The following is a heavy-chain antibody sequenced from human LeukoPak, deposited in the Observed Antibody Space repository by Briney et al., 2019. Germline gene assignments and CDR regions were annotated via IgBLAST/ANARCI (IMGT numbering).Heavy chain of an antibody. V-gene: IGHV3-7*01. CDR2: IKEDGSEK. J-gene: IGHJ6*03. D-gene: IGHD2-2*01. CDR3: ATSRGYCSSISCYGTMRGYYYMDV. CDR1: GFTFSRYW. Sequence: GGSLRLSCAASGFTFSRYWMNWVRQAPGKGLEWVANIKEDGSEKYYVDSVKGRFTISRDNVKNSLFLQMNSLRVEDTAVYYCATSRGYCSSISCYGTMRGYYYMDVWGKGATVTVSS.